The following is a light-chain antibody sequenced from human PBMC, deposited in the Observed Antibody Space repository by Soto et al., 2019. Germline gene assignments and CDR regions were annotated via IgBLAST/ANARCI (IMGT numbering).Light chain of an antibody. CDR1: SSNIGAHYD. V-gene: IGLV1-40*01. CDR3: QSYDHSLSVYV. CDR2: GNS. Sequence: QSALTQPPSVSGAPGQRVTISCTGSSSNIGAHYDVHWYQQLPGTAPKLLIYGNSNRPSGVPDRFSGSKSGTSASLAITGLQAEDEADYYCQSYDHSLSVYVFGTGTKVTVL. J-gene: IGLJ1*01.